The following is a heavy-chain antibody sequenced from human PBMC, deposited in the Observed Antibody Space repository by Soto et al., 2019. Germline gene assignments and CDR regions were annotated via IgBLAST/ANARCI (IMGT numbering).Heavy chain of an antibody. CDR1: GFSLTTSGVG. J-gene: IGHJ4*02. CDR3: AHIGGSANYYPNYFDY. D-gene: IGHD3-10*01. Sequence: QITLKESGPPLVKPTQTLTLTCTFSGFSLTTSGVGVTWIRQPPGKALDWLALIYWDDDKRYSPSLKTRLTITKDTSRNQVVLTMTDMDPLDTATYYCAHIGGSANYYPNYFDYWGQGSRVTVSS. CDR2: IYWDDDK. V-gene: IGHV2-5*02.